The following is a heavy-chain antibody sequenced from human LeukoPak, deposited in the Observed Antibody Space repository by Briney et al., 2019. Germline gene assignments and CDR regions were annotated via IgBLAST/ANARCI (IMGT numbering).Heavy chain of an antibody. J-gene: IGHJ4*02. CDR3: ARAIAAAGTAQYYFDY. D-gene: IGHD6-13*01. V-gene: IGHV3-21*01. CDR1: GFTFSSYR. Sequence: AGGSLRLSCAASGFTFSSYRMNWVRQAPGKGLEWVSSISSSSSYIYYADSVNGRFTLSRDNAKNSLYLQMNSLRAEDTAVYYCARAIAAAGTAQYYFDYWGQGTLVTVSS. CDR2: ISSSSSYI.